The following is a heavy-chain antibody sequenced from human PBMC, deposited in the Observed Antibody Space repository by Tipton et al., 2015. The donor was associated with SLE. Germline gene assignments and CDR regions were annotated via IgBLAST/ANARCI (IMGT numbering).Heavy chain of an antibody. V-gene: IGHV4-59*12. Sequence: LRLSCTVSGGSINNYYWSWIRQPPGKGLEWIGYIFYSGGTNYNPSLKSRVTTSVDTPKNLFSLQLSSVTAADTAIYYCARRDNSWQFFDYWGQGALVTVSS. CDR1: GGSINNYY. D-gene: IGHD6-13*01. CDR3: ARRDNSWQFFDY. J-gene: IGHJ4*02. CDR2: IFYSGGT.